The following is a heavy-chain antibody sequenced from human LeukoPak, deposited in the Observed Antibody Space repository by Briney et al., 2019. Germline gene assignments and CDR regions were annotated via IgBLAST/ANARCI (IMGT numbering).Heavy chain of an antibody. D-gene: IGHD3-3*01. J-gene: IGHJ4*02. V-gene: IGHV3-30-3*01. CDR1: GFSLSGYA. CDR3: ARARNYDFWSGYSD. CDR2: ISYDGSNK. Sequence: GGSLRLSCAASGFSLSGYAMHWVRQAPGKGLEWVAVISYDGSNKYYADSVKGRFTISRDNSKNTLYLQMNSLRAEDTAVYYCARARNYDFWSGYSDWGQGTLVTVSS.